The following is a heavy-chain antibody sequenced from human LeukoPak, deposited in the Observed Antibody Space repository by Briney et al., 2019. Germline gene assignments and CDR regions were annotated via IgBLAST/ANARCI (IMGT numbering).Heavy chain of an antibody. CDR3: ARDWDCSSTSCYPRLNWFDP. CDR2: INPNSGGT. Sequence: ASVKVSCKASGGTFSSYAISWVRQAPGQGLEWMGWINPNSGGTNYAQKFQGRVTMTRDTSISTAYMELSRLRSDDTAVYYCARDWDCSSTSCYPRLNWFDPWGQGTLVTVSS. CDR1: GGTFSSYA. V-gene: IGHV1-2*02. D-gene: IGHD2-2*01. J-gene: IGHJ5*02.